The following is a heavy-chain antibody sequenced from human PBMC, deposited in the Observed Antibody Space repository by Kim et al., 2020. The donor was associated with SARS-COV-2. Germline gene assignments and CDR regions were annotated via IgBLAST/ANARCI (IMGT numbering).Heavy chain of an antibody. CDR3: ASTGVYDSSGYYYDY. CDR1: GGTFSSYA. Sequence: ASVKVSCKASGGTFSSYAISWVRQAPGQGLEWMGGIIPIFGTANYAQKFQGRVTITADESTSTAYMELSSLRSEDTAVYYCASTGVYDSSGYYYDYWGQGTLVTVSS. D-gene: IGHD3-22*01. V-gene: IGHV1-69*13. J-gene: IGHJ4*02. CDR2: IIPIFGTA.